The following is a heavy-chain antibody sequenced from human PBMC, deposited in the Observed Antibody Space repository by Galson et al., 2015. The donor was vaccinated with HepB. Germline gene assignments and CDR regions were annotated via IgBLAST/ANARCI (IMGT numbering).Heavy chain of an antibody. CDR3: STLGPEYFSR. CDR2: IAETSVTS. V-gene: IGHV3-23*01. CDR1: RFTFGNYA. Sequence: SLRLSCAASRFTFGNYAMSWVRLAPGKGLEWVSSIAETSVTSYYADSVKGRFSISRDNSKNTLYLQMNNLRAEDTAVYYCSTLGPEYFSRWGQGTLVTVSS. J-gene: IGHJ4*02. D-gene: IGHD2/OR15-2a*01.